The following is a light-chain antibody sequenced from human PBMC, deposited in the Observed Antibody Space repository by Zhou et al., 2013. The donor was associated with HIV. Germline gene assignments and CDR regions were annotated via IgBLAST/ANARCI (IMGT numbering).Light chain of an antibody. J-gene: IGKJ1*01. V-gene: IGKV3-11*02. CDR1: QSVRNY. CDR2: DTS. CDR3: HQYGSTPWT. Sequence: EIVLTQSPATLSLSPGERATLSCRASQSVRNYLAWYQQKPGQAPRLLIYDTSTRATGVPARFSGSGSGRDFTLTISRLEPEDFAVYYCHQYGSTPWTFGQGTKVEIK.